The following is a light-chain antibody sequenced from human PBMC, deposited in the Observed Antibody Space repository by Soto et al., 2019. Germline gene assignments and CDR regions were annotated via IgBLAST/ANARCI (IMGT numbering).Light chain of an antibody. CDR3: RLWDSSSGWV. Sequence: SYELTQPPSVSVAPGQTARISCGGNNIGSKRVHWYQQKPGQAPVLVLYYNSDRPSGIPERFSGSNTGNTATLTSSGVEEVDDAADYCRLWDSSSGWVFGGGTKLTVL. CDR2: YNS. J-gene: IGLJ3*02. V-gene: IGLV3-21*02. CDR1: NIGSKR.